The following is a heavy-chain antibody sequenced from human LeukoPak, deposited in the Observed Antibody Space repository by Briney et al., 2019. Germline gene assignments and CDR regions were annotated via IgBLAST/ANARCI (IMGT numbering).Heavy chain of an antibody. J-gene: IGHJ5*02. CDR2: INPSGGST. Sequence: ASVKVSCKASGYTFSDYYIHWVRQVPGQGLEWMGIINPSGGSTSYAQKFQGRVTMTRDTSTSTVYMELSSLRSEDTAVYYCAGQRIAAPYDSWGQGTLVTVSS. CDR3: AGQRIAAPYDS. CDR1: GYTFSDYY. V-gene: IGHV1-46*01. D-gene: IGHD6-13*01.